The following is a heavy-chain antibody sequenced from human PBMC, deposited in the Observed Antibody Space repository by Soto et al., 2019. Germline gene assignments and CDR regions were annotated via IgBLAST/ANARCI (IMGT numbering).Heavy chain of an antibody. J-gene: IGHJ4*01. V-gene: IGHV3-30*18. CDR2: ISYDGTTK. CDR1: GFTFSSYG. Sequence: GSLRLSCAASGFTFSSYGMHWVRQAPGKGLEWVAVISYDGTTKCYADSVKGRFSISRDNSKNTLYMQINSLRAEDTPVYYCAKDSTLCRGGSCYLFDYGGKGPLVTV. D-gene: IGHD2-15*01. CDR3: AKDSTLCRGGSCYLFDY.